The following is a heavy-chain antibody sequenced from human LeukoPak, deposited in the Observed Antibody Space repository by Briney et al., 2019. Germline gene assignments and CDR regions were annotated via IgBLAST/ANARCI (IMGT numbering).Heavy chain of an antibody. Sequence: ASVKVSCKASGGTFSSHAISWVRQAPGQGLEWMGGIIPMFGTANYAQKFQGRVTITAVESMRTAYMELSSLRSEDTAVYYCARGWVAETTVVTAYNYWGQGTLVTVPS. D-gene: IGHD4-23*01. J-gene: IGHJ4*02. CDR2: IIPMFGTA. CDR1: GGTFSSHA. CDR3: ARGWVAETTVVTAYNY. V-gene: IGHV1-69*13.